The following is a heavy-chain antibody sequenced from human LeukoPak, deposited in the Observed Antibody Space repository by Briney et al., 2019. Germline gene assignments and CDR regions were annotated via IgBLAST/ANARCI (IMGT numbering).Heavy chain of an antibody. CDR2: IYYSVST. Sequence: SETLSLTCAVSGYSISSGFYWGWIRQPPGKGLEWIGSIYYSVSTYYNPSLKSRVTISVDTSKNEFSLKVSSVTAADTAVYYCARDLRTVGARYFGYWGQGTLVTVSS. D-gene: IGHD1-26*01. CDR3: ARDLRTVGARYFGY. CDR1: GYSISSGFY. V-gene: IGHV4-38-2*02. J-gene: IGHJ4*02.